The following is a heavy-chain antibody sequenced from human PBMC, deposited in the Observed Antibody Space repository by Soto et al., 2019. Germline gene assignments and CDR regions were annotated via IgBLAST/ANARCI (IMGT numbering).Heavy chain of an antibody. CDR1: GFTFSSYE. J-gene: IGHJ6*02. D-gene: IGHD2-15*01. Sequence: GGSLRLSCAASGFTFSSYEMNWVRQAPGKGLEWISYIRSGGTTMYYADSVKGRFTISRDNAKNSLYLQMNSLTAEDTAVYYCAGRDGHNRRKAPYYYYYYGMNVWGQGTTVTVSS. V-gene: IGHV3-48*03. CDR3: AGRDGHNRRKAPYYYYYYGMNV. CDR2: IRSGGTTM.